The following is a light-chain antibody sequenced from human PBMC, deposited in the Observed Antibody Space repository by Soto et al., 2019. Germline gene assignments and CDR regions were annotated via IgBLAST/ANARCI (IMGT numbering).Light chain of an antibody. CDR3: LLDFRYFWA. V-gene: IGKV1-6*01. CDR2: AAS. J-gene: IGKJ1*01. CDR1: QTIRTA. Sequence: IQMTQSPSTLSGSVGDRVTITCRASQTIRTALGWYQQRPGKVPKLLIYAASTLQSGVPSRFSGSGSGTDFTLTISSLQPEDFATYYCLLDFRYFWAFGQGTKVEIK.